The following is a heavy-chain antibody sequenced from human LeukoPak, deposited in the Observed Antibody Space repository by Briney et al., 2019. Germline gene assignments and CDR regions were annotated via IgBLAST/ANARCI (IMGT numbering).Heavy chain of an antibody. CDR2: ISGSGGST. V-gene: IGHV3-23*01. CDR3: AKEGYCSSTSCYNLDY. D-gene: IGHD2-2*02. J-gene: IGHJ4*02. CDR1: EFTFNTDA. Sequence: GGSLRLSCAASEFTFNTDAMSWVRQAPGKGLEWVSAISGSGGSTYYADSVKGRFTISRDNSKNTLYLQMNSLRAEDTAVYYCAKEGYCSSTSCYNLDYWGQGTLVTVSS.